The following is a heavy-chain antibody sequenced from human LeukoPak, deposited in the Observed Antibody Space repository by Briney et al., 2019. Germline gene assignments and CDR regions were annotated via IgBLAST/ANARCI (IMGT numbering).Heavy chain of an antibody. CDR2: IYYSGST. D-gene: IGHD2-21*02. CDR3: ARGRPYCGGDCYSGLDY. J-gene: IGHJ4*02. V-gene: IGHV4-31*03. CDR1: GGSISSGGYY. Sequence: SETLSLTCTVSGGSISSGGYYWSWIRQHPGKGLEWIGYIYYSGSTYYNPSLKSRVTISVDTSKNQFSLKLSSVTAADTAVYYCARGRPYCGGDCYSGLDYWGQGTLVTVSS.